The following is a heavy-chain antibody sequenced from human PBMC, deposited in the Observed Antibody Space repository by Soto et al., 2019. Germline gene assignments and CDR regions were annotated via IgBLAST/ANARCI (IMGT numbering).Heavy chain of an antibody. D-gene: IGHD6-19*01. V-gene: IGHV3-11*06. Sequence: GRSLRLSCAASGLNFSDDYMNWIRQAPGKGLEWVSYISGSSRYTNFADSVKGRFTISRDTAKNSLYLQINSLRAEDTAVYYCARHTSGWHYYDYWGQGRPVTVSS. J-gene: IGHJ4*02. CDR1: GLNFSDDY. CDR3: ARHTSGWHYYDY. CDR2: ISGSSRYT.